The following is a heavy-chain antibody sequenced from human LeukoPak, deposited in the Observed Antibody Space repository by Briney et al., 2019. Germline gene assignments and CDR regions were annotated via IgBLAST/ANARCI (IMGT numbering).Heavy chain of an antibody. CDR2: IYPGDSDT. V-gene: IGHV5-51*01. D-gene: IGHD3-22*01. CDR3: ARPRGYYDSSGSFDY. CDR1: GYSFTSYW. Sequence: GESLKISCQGSGYSFTSYWIGWVRQLPGKGLEWMGIIYPGDSDTRYSPSFQGQVTISADKSISTAYLQWSSLKASDTAMYYCARPRGYYDSSGSFDYWGQGTLVTVSS. J-gene: IGHJ4*02.